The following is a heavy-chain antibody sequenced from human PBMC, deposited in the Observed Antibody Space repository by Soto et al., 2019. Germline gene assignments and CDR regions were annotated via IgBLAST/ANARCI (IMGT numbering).Heavy chain of an antibody. CDR3: ARGRTVVFPANIPMKSQGMAV. CDR2: INHSGST. CDR1: GGSFSGYY. Sequence: QVQLQQWGAGLLKPSETLSLTCAVYGGSFSGYYWSWIRQAPGKGLEWFGEINHSGSTNYNPSLESGVTIPADKTKIQFSLELSSVTAADTAVYYWARGRTVVFPANIPMKSQGMAVWGQGTTVIVSS. J-gene: IGHJ6*02. V-gene: IGHV4-34*01. D-gene: IGHD2-15*01.